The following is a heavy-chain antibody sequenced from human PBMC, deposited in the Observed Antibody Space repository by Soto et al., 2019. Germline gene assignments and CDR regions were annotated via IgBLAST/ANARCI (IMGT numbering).Heavy chain of an antibody. J-gene: IGHJ4*02. V-gene: IGHV4-61*01. D-gene: IGHD5-18*01. CDR3: ARDIRGYSRAFDY. CDR2: IYSSGST. CDR1: GDSVSSDNYY. Sequence: SETLSPTCTVSGDSVSSDNYYWTWILQPPGKGLEWIGYIYSSGSTNYNPSRKSRVTISLDTSSNQLSLKLTSVTAADTAVYYCARDIRGYSRAFDYWGQGTLVTVSS.